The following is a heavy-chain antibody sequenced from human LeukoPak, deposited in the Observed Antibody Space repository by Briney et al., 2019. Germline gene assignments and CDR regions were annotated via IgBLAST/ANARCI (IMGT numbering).Heavy chain of an antibody. CDR2: IYYSGST. V-gene: IGHV4-59*01. J-gene: IGHJ5*02. CDR3: AQVGYYYGSGSFGNWFDP. Sequence: TSETLSLTCTVSGGSISSYYWSWIRQPPGKGLEWIGYIYYSGSTNYNPSLKSRVTISVDTSKNQFSLKLSSVTAADTAVYYCAQVGYYYGSGSFGNWFDPWGQGTLVTVSS. D-gene: IGHD3-10*01. CDR1: GGSISSYY.